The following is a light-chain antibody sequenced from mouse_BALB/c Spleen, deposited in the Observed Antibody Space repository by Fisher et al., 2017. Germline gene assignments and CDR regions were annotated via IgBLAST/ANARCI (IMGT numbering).Light chain of an antibody. V-gene: IGKV4-63*01. Sequence: DIVMTQSPALMSASPGEKVTITCSAISSVNYMHWYQQKPGSSPKLWIYATSKLALGVPACFSGSGSGNSYSLTISSMEAEDVATYYCFQGSGYPFTFGSGTKLEIK. CDR2: ATS. J-gene: IGKJ4*01. CDR1: SSVNY. CDR3: FQGSGYPFT.